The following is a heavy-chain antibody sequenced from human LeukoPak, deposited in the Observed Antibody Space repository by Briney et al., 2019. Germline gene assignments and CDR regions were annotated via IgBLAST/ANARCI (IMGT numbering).Heavy chain of an antibody. CDR2: ISGSGGST. CDR1: GFSFSSYA. D-gene: IGHD5-24*01. J-gene: IGHJ4*02. V-gene: IGHV3-23*01. Sequence: GSLRLSCAASGFSFSSYAIHWVRQASGKGLEWVSGISGSGGSTYYADSVKGRFTISRDNSKNTLCLQMNSLRDGDTAVYYCAKGRDGYIDYWGQGTLVTVSS. CDR3: AKGRDGYIDY.